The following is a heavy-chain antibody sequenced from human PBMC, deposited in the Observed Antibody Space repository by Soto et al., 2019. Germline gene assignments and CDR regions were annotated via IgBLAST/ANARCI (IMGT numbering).Heavy chain of an antibody. CDR3: ARMHSVGSTRPLDAFDI. V-gene: IGHV4-30-4*01. CDR2: IYYSGST. D-gene: IGHD1-26*01. Sequence: PSETLSLTCTVSGGSISSGDYYWRWIRQPPGKGLEWIGYIYYSGSTYYNPSLKSRVTISVDTSKNQFCLKLSSVTAADTAVYYRARMHSVGSTRPLDAFDIWGQGTMVTVSS. J-gene: IGHJ3*02. CDR1: GGSISSGDYY.